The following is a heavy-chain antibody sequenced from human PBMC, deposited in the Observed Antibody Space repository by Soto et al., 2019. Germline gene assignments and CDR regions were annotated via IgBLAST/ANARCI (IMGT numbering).Heavy chain of an antibody. J-gene: IGHJ5*02. CDR1: GYTFTSYV. D-gene: IGHD3-10*01. CDR3: SRLGPYNSGSYSFRYNWFDP. V-gene: IGHV1-18*01. Sequence: ASVKVSCKACGYTFTSYVISWVRQAPGQELEWMGWINAYNGNTNYAQKLQGRVTMTTDTSTSTAYMELRSLRSDDTAVYYCSRLGPYNSGSYSFRYNWFDPWGQGTLVTVSS. CDR2: INAYNGNT.